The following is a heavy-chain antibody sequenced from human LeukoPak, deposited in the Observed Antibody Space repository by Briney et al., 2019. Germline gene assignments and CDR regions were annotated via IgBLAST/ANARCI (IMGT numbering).Heavy chain of an antibody. D-gene: IGHD3-16*01. CDR1: GGAISSGDYY. Sequence: SETLSLTCTVSGGAISSGDYYWSWLRQPPGKGLEWVGYIYYSGSTYYNPSLKSRVTISVDTSKNQFSLKLSSVTAADTAVYYCARVLGAYYYYGMDVWGQGTTVTVSS. J-gene: IGHJ6*02. CDR2: IYYSGST. V-gene: IGHV4-30-4*01. CDR3: ARVLGAYYYYGMDV.